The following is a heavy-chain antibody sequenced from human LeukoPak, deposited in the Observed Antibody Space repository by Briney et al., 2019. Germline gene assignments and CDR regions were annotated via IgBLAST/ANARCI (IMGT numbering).Heavy chain of an antibody. CDR3: ARRPFCAGDYYRPLDH. CDR1: GFTFRDYY. CDR2: SRDKDNSYTT. D-gene: IGHD2-21*02. V-gene: IGHV3-72*01. Sequence: GGSLRLSCAASGFTFRDYYMDWVRQAPWKGLEWVGRSRDKDNSYTTEYAASVKGRFTISRDDSKKALYLQMNSLKNEDTAVYFCARRPFCAGDYYRPLDHWGQGTLVTVSS. J-gene: IGHJ4*02.